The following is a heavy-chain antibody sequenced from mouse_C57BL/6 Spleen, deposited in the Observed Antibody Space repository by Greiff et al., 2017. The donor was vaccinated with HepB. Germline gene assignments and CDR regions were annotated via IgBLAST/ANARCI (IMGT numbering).Heavy chain of an antibody. J-gene: IGHJ4*01. CDR3: ARYYGYDSYYAMDY. V-gene: IGHV1-20*01. D-gene: IGHD2-2*01. CDR1: GYSFTGYF. Sequence: VQLQQSGPELVKPGDSVKISCKASGYSFTGYFMNWVMQSHGKSLEWIGRINPYNGDTFYNQKFKGKATLTVDNSSSTAHMELRSLTSEDSAVYYCARYYGYDSYYAMDYWGQGTSVTVSS. CDR2: INPYNGDT.